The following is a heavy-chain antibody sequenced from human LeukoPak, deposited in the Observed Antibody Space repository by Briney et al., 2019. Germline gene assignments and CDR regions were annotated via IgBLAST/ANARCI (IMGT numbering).Heavy chain of an antibody. CDR1: GFAFDNYA. CDR3: ARAYKDRSLAGKKEFFQH. D-gene: IGHD6-19*01. CDR2: ISWNSGTI. V-gene: IGHV3-9*01. J-gene: IGHJ1*01. Sequence: LTGRSLRLSCAASGFAFDNYAMNWVRQVPGKGLEWISLISWNSGTIGYADSVKGRFTISRDNANNFLYPQMNSLRAEDTALYYCARAYKDRSLAGKKEFFQHWGQGTLVTVSS.